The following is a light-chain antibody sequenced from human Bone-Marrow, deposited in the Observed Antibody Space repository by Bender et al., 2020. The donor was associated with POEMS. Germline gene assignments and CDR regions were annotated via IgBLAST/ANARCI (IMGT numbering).Light chain of an antibody. V-gene: IGLV2-14*03. J-gene: IGLJ3*02. CDR3: NSYTSSSSRV. CDR1: TSDVGAYKY. Sequence: QSALTQPASMSGSPGQSITISCTGTTSDVGAYKYVSWYQQHPGKAPKLMIFDVSNRPSGVSNRFSGSKSGNTAFLTISGLQAEDEADYYCNSYTSSSSRVFGGGTKLTVL. CDR2: DVS.